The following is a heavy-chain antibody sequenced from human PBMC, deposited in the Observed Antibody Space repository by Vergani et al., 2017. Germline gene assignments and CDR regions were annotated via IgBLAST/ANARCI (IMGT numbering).Heavy chain of an antibody. CDR3: AKVCGSTSCPYGGGAFDV. V-gene: IGHV3-48*02. D-gene: IGHD2-2*01. J-gene: IGHJ3*01. CDR2: ISDRSASI. Sequence: EVQLVESGGGLVQPGGSLRLSCAASGFSFSNSNMNWVRQAPGKGLEWISYISDRSASIYYAASVWGRFTVSRDNARNSLSLQVNSLRDEDTAIYYCAKVCGSTSCPYGGGAFDVWGHGTMVTVSS. CDR1: GFSFSNSN.